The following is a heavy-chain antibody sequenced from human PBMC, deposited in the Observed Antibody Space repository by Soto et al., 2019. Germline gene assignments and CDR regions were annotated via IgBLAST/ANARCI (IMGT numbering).Heavy chain of an antibody. D-gene: IGHD3-10*01. CDR1: GGTFSSYT. CDR2: IIPILGIA. Sequence: ASVKVSCKASGGTFSSYTISWVRQAPGQGLERMGRIIPILGIANYAQKFQGRDTITADKSTSTAYMELSSPRSEDTAVYYCARYDYYGSGSYKGVEYWGQGILVTVSS. V-gene: IGHV1-69*02. J-gene: IGHJ4*02. CDR3: ARYDYYGSGSYKGVEY.